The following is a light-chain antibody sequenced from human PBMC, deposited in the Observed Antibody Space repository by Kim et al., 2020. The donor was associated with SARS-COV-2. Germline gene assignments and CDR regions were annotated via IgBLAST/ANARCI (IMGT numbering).Light chain of an antibody. Sequence: EIVLTQSPGTLSLSPGERATLSCRASQSVSTSYLTWFQQKPGQAPRLLIYGTSNRATCIPARFSGSGSGTDFTLTISRLEPEDFAVYYCQHYGSLHTFAQGTKLEI. CDR1: QSVSTSY. J-gene: IGKJ2*01. CDR3: QHYGSLHT. V-gene: IGKV3-20*01. CDR2: GTS.